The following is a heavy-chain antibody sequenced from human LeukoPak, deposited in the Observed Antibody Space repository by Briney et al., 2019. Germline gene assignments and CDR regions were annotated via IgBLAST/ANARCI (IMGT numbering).Heavy chain of an antibody. CDR2: INPNSGGT. CDR1: GYTYTGYY. Sequence: ASVKVFCKASGYTYTGYYIHWVRQAPGQGLEWMGWINPNSGGTNSAQKFQGRVTMTRDTSISTAYMELSRLRSDDTAVYYCARVASTTRRHDVFDIWGQGTMVIVSS. D-gene: IGHD1-1*01. V-gene: IGHV1-2*02. J-gene: IGHJ3*02. CDR3: ARVASTTRRHDVFDI.